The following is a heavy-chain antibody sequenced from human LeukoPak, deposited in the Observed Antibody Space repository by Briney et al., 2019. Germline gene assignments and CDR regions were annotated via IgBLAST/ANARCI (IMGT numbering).Heavy chain of an antibody. V-gene: IGHV4-34*01. D-gene: IGHD3-10*01. Sequence: SETLSLTCAVYGGSFSGYYRSWIRQPPGKGLEWIGSIYYSGSTYYNPPLKSRVTISVDTSKNQFSLKLSSVTAADTAVYYCARHPGDYGSGSYCFDYWGQGTLVTVSS. J-gene: IGHJ4*02. CDR1: GGSFSGYY. CDR3: ARHPGDYGSGSYCFDY. CDR2: IYYSGST.